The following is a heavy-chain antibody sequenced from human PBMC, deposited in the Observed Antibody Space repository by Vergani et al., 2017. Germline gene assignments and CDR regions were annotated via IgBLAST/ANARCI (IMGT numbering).Heavy chain of an antibody. CDR1: GYSLTELT. D-gene: IGHD3-9*01. Sequence: QVQLVQSGSEVRKPGASVKVSCQVSGYSLTELTIHWVRQAPGKGLEWMGGFDPEHGEVTFAHHIQGRVTMTRDTSTSTVYMELSSLRSEDTAIYYCARGDYGILTGYRYWGQGTLVTGSA. CDR2: FDPEHGEV. J-gene: IGHJ4*02. V-gene: IGHV1-24*01. CDR3: ARGDYGILTGYRY.